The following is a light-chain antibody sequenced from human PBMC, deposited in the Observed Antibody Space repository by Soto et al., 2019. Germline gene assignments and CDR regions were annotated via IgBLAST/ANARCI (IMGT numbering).Light chain of an antibody. Sequence: QSVLTQPASVSGSPGQSITISCTGTNNDVGAHDYVSWYQQHPGKAPKLMIFDVDNRPSGVSNRFSGSKSGNTASLTISGLQAEDEADYYCSSYTRTTTLDVFGTGTKVTVL. CDR1: NNDVGAHDY. J-gene: IGLJ1*01. CDR3: SSYTRTTTLDV. CDR2: DVD. V-gene: IGLV2-14*03.